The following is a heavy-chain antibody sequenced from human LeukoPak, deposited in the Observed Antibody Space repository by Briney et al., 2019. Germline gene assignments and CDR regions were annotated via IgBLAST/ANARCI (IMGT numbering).Heavy chain of an antibody. Sequence: GGSLRLSCAASGFTFTNFHMNWVRQAPGKGLEWVSTISSSPNYIFYADSVKGRFTISRDNAKNSLYLQMSSLRADDTALYYCARLSGEIQAFDIWGQGTMVTVSS. D-gene: IGHD3-16*01. J-gene: IGHJ3*02. CDR1: GFTFTNFH. V-gene: IGHV3-21*01. CDR2: ISSSPNYI. CDR3: ARLSGEIQAFDI.